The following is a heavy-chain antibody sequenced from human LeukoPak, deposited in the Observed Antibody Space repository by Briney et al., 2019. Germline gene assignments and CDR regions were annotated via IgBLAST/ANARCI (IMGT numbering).Heavy chain of an antibody. CDR2: INWDGTNT. CDR1: GGTTDDYG. CDR3: ARRAGGTPDN. V-gene: IGHV3-20*04. D-gene: IGHD1-26*01. J-gene: IGHJ4*02. Sequence: GGSLRLSCAASGGTTDDYGMSWVRQAPGKGLEWVSGINWDGTNTYYAESVKGRFTISRDSAEKSLYLQMNSLRAEDTALYYCARRAGGTPDNWGLGTLVTVSS.